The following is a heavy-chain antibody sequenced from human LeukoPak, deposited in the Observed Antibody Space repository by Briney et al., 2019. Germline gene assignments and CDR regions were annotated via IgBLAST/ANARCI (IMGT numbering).Heavy chain of an antibody. CDR2: ISSSGSTI. V-gene: IGHV3-48*03. Sequence: GGSLRLSCAASGFTFRSYEMNWVRRAPGKGLEWVSYISSSGSTIYYADSVKGRFTISRDNAKKSLYLQMNSLRAEDTAIYYCARDRYYDSSGYLDYWGQGTLVTVSS. CDR1: GFTFRSYE. CDR3: ARDRYYDSSGYLDY. J-gene: IGHJ4*02. D-gene: IGHD3-22*01.